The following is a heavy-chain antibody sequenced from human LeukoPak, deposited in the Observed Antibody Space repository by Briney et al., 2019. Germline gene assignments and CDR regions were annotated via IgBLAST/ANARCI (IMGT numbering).Heavy chain of an antibody. D-gene: IGHD1-26*01. J-gene: IGHJ6*03. Sequence: LGESLKISCKGSGYSFTSYWIGWVRQMPGKGLEWMGIIYPGDSDTRYSPSFQGQVTISADKSISTAYLQWSSLKASDTAMYYCARLPRSLVDYYYYMDVWGKGTTVTVSS. CDR1: GYSFTSYW. CDR2: IYPGDSDT. CDR3: ARLPRSLVDYYYYMDV. V-gene: IGHV5-51*01.